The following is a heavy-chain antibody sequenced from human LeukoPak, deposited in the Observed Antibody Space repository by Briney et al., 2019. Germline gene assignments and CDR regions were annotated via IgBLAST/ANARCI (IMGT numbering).Heavy chain of an antibody. D-gene: IGHD3-16*02. J-gene: IGHJ4*02. CDR1: GFTFSSYSMN. V-gene: IGHV4-59*05. CDR3: XXLYDYVWGSYRFTTPGDY. Sequence: GSLRLSCAASGFTFSSYSMNWVRQPPGKGLEWIGSIYYSGSTYYNPSLKSRVTISVDTSKNQFSLKLSSVTAADTAVYYCXXLYDYVWGSYRFTTPGDYWGQGTLVTVSS. CDR2: IYYSGST.